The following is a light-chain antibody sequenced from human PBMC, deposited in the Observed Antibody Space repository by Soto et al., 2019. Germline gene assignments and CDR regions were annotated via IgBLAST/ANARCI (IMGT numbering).Light chain of an antibody. CDR3: QQYGSSPYT. V-gene: IGKV3-20*01. CDR1: QSVSSRF. J-gene: IGKJ2*01. CDR2: VAS. Sequence: EIVLTQSPGTLSLSPGERATLSCRASQSVSSRFLAWYQQKSGQAPGLLMYVASRRDTGIPDRFSGTGSGTDVTLTNSRLEPEDFAVYYCQQYGSSPYTCGLGTKLDIK.